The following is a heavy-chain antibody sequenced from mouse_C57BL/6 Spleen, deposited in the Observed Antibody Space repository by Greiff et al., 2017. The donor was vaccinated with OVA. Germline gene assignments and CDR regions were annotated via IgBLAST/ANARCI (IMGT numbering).Heavy chain of an antibody. D-gene: IGHD1-1*01. CDR3: ARTRYYYGSSWFAY. CDR2: IFPGSGST. Sequence: QVHVKQSGPELVKPGASVKISCKASGYTFTDYYINWVKQRPGQGLEWIGWIFPGSGSTYYNEKFKGKATLTVDKSSSTAYMLLSSLTSEDSAVYFCARTRYYYGSSWFAYWGQGTLVTVSA. V-gene: IGHV1-75*01. CDR1: GYTFTDYY. J-gene: IGHJ3*01.